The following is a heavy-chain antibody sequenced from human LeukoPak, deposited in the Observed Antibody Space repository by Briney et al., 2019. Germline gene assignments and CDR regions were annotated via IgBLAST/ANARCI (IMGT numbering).Heavy chain of an antibody. V-gene: IGHV5-51*01. CDR1: GYGFTSYW. J-gene: IGHJ4*02. CDR3: ARQPRAYYDSSGYYSPFDY. Sequence: GESLKISCKGSGYGFTSYWIGWVRQMPGKGLEWMGIIYPGDSDTRYSPSFQGQVTISADKSISTAYLQWSSLKASDTAMYYCARQPRAYYDSSGYYSPFDYWGQGTLVTVSS. D-gene: IGHD3-22*01. CDR2: IYPGDSDT.